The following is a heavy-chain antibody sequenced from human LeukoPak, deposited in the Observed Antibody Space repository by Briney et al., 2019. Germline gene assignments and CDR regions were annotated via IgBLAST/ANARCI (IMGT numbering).Heavy chain of an antibody. V-gene: IGHV3-48*03. Sequence: GGSLRLSCAASGFTFSSYGMNWVRQAPGKGLEWVSYISSSGSTIYYADSVKGRSTISRDNAKNSLYLQMNSLRAEDTAVYYCARKRSPGAFDIWGQGTMVTVSS. J-gene: IGHJ3*02. CDR3: ARKRSPGAFDI. CDR1: GFTFSSYG. CDR2: ISSSGSTI.